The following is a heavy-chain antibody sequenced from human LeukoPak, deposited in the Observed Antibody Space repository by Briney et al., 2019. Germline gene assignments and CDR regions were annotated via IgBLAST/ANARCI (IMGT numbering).Heavy chain of an antibody. D-gene: IGHD1-14*01. CDR1: GFTFNNFA. J-gene: IGHJ6*02. CDR2: ISGSGGTT. CDR3: AKVSGGGLYYDGMDV. Sequence: GGSLRLSCAASGFTFNNFAMNWVRQAPGKGLEWVSVISGSGGTTYYADSVKGRFTISRDSSKNTLYLQMNSLRAEDTAVYYCAKVSGGGLYYDGMDVWGQGTTVTVSS. V-gene: IGHV3-23*01.